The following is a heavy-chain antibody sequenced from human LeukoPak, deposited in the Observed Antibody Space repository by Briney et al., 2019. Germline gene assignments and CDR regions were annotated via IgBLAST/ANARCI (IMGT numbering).Heavy chain of an antibody. CDR2: IIPTFGTP. V-gene: IGHV1-69*01. CDR3: ARFANVEMASIEGDYFFDY. CDR1: GGTFSSYA. J-gene: IGHJ4*02. D-gene: IGHD5-24*01. Sequence: SVKVSCKASGGTFSSYAISWVRQAPGQGLEWMGVIIPTFGTPNYAHNFQARVTISAVESTKTAYMELNSLRSEDTAVYYCARFANVEMASIEGDYFFDYWGQGTLVTVSS.